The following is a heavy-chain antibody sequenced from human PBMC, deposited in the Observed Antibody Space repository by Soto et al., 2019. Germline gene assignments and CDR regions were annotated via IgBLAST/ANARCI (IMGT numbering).Heavy chain of an antibody. J-gene: IGHJ4*02. CDR2: IIPILGIA. CDR1: GGTFSSYT. V-gene: IGHV1-69*02. Sequence: SVKVSCKASGGTFSSYTISWVRQAPGQGLEWMGRIIPILGIANYAQKFQGRVTITADKSTSTAYMELSSLRSEDTAVYYCARGPADPYYYDSSGYFRIWEFDYWGQG. D-gene: IGHD3-22*01. CDR3: ARGPADPYYYDSSGYFRIWEFDY.